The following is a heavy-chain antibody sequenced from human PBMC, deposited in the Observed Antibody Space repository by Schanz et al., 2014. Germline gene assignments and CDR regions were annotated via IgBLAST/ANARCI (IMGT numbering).Heavy chain of an antibody. CDR1: GFTVNTNY. D-gene: IGHD1-26*01. V-gene: IGHV3-66*03. J-gene: IGHJ4*02. CDR2: MYINSGST. CDR3: AKEGSIYWDRSVDY. Sequence: EVQLVESGGSVVRPGGSLRLSCAVSGFTVNTNYMSWVRQAPGKGLEWISSMYINSGSTQYADSVKGRFIISRDSSKNTLYLQMNSLRPEDTAVYYCAKEGSIYWDRSVDYWGQGTLVTVSS.